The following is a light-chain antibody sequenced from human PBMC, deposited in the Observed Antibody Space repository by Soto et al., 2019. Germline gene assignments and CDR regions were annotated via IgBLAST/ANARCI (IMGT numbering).Light chain of an antibody. CDR2: DAS. J-gene: IGKJ4*01. V-gene: IGKV3-11*01. CDR3: QQRENWPLT. CDR1: KSVSTF. Sequence: EIVLTQSPTTLSLSPGERATLFCRASKSVSTFLAWYQQKPGQAPRLVIYDASSMATGIPARFSGSGSGTDFTLTISSREPEDFAVYYCQQRENWPLTFGGGTKVEIK.